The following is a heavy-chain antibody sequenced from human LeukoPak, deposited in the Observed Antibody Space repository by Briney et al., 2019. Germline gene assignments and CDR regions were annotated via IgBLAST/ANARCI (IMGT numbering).Heavy chain of an antibody. Sequence: SETLSLTCTVSGGSISSSSSYWGWIRQPPGKGLEWIGSIFYSGSTYYNPSLKSRVTISIVASKNQFSLKLSSVTAADTAVYYCARVSLQWLFSLYYFDYWGQGTLVTVSS. V-gene: IGHV4-39*02. CDR3: ARVSLQWLFSLYYFDY. D-gene: IGHD3-22*01. CDR2: IFYSGST. CDR1: GGSISSSSSY. J-gene: IGHJ4*02.